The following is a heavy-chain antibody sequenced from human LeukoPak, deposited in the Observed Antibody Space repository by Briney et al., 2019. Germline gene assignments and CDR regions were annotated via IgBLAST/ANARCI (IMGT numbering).Heavy chain of an antibody. CDR1: GYTFTGYY. CDR2: INPNSGGT. CDR3: ARFAGYSSNYYFDY. J-gene: IGHJ4*02. Sequence: ASVKVSCKASGYTFTGYYMRWVRQAPGQGLEWMGWINPNSGGTNYAQKFQGRVTMTRDTSISTAYMELSRLRSDDTAVYYCARFAGYSSNYYFDYWGQGTLVTVSS. V-gene: IGHV1-2*02. D-gene: IGHD6-13*01.